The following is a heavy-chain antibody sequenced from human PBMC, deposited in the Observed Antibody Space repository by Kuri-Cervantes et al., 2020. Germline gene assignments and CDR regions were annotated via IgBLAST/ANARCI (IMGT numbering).Heavy chain of an antibody. CDR3: ARGMYYYDSSGYYLVPSVAPDAFDI. Sequence: SVKVSCKASGCTFSSYAISWVRQAPGQGLEWMGGIIPIFGTANYAQKFQGRVTITTDKSTSTVYMELSSMRFEDTAVYYCARGMYYYDSSGYYLVPSVAPDAFDIWGQGTMVTVSS. D-gene: IGHD3-22*01. CDR1: GCTFSSYA. CDR2: IIPIFGTA. V-gene: IGHV1-69*05. J-gene: IGHJ3*02.